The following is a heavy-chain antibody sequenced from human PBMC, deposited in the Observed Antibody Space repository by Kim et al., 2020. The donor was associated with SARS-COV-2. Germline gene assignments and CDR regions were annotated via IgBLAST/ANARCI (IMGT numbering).Heavy chain of an antibody. V-gene: IGHV1-69*13. D-gene: IGHD5-12*01. CDR1: GGTFSSYA. CDR2: IIPIFGTA. J-gene: IGHJ2*01. Sequence: SVKVSCKASGGTFSSYAISWVRQAPGQGLEWMGGIIPIFGTANYAQKFQGRVTITADESTSTAYMELSSLRSEDTAVYYCARVASVATQGYSGYDYYWYFDLWGRGTLVTVSS. CDR3: ARVASVATQGYSGYDYYWYFDL.